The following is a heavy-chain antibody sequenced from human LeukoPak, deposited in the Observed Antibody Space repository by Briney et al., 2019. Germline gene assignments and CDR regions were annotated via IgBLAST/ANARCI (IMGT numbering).Heavy chain of an antibody. CDR3: ARDLEVRGVLYYFDY. D-gene: IGHD3-10*01. Sequence: GASVKVSCKASGYTFTGYYMHWVRQAPGQGLEWMGWINPISGATNYAQKFQGRVTMTRDTSISSAYMELTRLRSDDTAAYYCARDLEVRGVLYYFDYWGQGTLVTVSS. CDR2: INPISGAT. V-gene: IGHV1-2*02. J-gene: IGHJ4*02. CDR1: GYTFTGYY.